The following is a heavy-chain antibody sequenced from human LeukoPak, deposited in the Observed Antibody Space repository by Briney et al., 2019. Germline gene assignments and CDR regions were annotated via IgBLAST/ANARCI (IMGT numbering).Heavy chain of an antibody. CDR1: GYTFTSYG. J-gene: IGHJ4*02. CDR3: ARATLVRGVIRSYFDY. V-gene: IGHV1-18*01. CDR2: ISAYNGNT. Sequence: GGSVKVSCKASGYTFTSYGISWVRQAPGQGLEWMGWISAYNGNTKYAQKLQGRVTVTTDTSTSTAYMELRSLRSDDTAVYYCARATLVRGVIRSYFDYWGQVTPVTVSS. D-gene: IGHD3-10*01.